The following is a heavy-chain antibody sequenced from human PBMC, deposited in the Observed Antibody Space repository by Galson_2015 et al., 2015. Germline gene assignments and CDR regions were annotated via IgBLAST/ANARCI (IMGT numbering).Heavy chain of an antibody. CDR1: GFTFNSYA. CDR2: NSGSGGST. V-gene: IGHV3-23*01. CDR3: AKDVGDLGACDI. J-gene: IGHJ3*02. Sequence: SLRLSCAASGFTFNSYAMNWVRQAPGKGLEWVSGNSGSGGSTYYADSVKGRFTISRDISKNTLYLQMNSLRAEDTAVYYCAKDVGDLGACDIWGQGTMVTVSS.